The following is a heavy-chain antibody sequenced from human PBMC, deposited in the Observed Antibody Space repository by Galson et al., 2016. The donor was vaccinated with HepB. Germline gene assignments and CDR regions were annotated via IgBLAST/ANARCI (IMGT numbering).Heavy chain of an antibody. D-gene: IGHD3-16*01. V-gene: IGHV3-49*04. CDR3: TRDSWYGGKVGENYFEY. CDR1: GFTVGDYA. CDR2: IRKNSYGGTT. Sequence: SLRLSCAASGFTVGDYALSWVRQAPGKGLEWVGFIRKNSYGGTTDYAASVKGRFTISRDDSTNVAYLQMDSLKTEDTGVYFCTRDSWYGGKVGENYFEYWGEGILVTVAS. J-gene: IGHJ4*02.